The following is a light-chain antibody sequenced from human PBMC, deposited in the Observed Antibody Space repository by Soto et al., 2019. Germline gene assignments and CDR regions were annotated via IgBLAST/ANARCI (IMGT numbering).Light chain of an antibody. Sequence: EIVLTQSPGTLSLSPGERATLSCRASQSVSSNYLAWYQQKPGQAPRLLIYGASSRATGIPDRFSGSGSGTDFTLTISRLEPEDFAVYHCQQYSDSRTFGQGTKVVIK. V-gene: IGKV3-20*01. CDR2: GAS. CDR3: QQYSDSRT. J-gene: IGKJ1*01. CDR1: QSVSSNY.